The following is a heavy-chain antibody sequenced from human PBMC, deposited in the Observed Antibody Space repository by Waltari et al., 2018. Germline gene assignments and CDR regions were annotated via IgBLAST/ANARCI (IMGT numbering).Heavy chain of an antibody. CDR1: GYTFTDNS. J-gene: IGHJ4*02. Sequence: QVQLVQSGAEVKKPGDSGKVSCTAAGYTFTDNSIPWVRQAPGQGLDWMGIISPGGGSTNYAQKFQGRVTMTRDTSTRTVYMELSSLRSEYTAVYYCARTLIATGTDYWGQGTLVTVSS. CDR2: ISPGGGST. CDR3: ARTLIATGTDY. V-gene: IGHV1-46*01. D-gene: IGHD1-1*01.